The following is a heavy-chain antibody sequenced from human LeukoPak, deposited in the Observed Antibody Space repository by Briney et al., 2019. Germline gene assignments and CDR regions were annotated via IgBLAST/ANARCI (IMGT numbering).Heavy chain of an antibody. J-gene: IGHJ5*02. CDR2: ISGSGGGT. CDR3: AKGSVGTTRRFDP. D-gene: IGHD4-23*01. V-gene: IGHV3-23*01. CDR1: GFTFSSDA. Sequence: PGGSLRLSCVASGFTFSSDAMSWVRQVPGKGLEWVSSISGSGGGTEYADSVKGRFTISRDNSKNTLYLQLNSLRVEDTAIFYCAKGSVGTTRRFDPWGQGALVTVSS.